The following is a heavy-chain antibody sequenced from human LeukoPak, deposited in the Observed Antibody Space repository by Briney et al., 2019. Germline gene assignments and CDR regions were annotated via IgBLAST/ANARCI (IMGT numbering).Heavy chain of an antibody. V-gene: IGHV3-21*01. CDR1: GFTFSSYS. Sequence: GGSLRLSCAASGFTFSSYSMNWVRQAPGKGLEWVSSISSSSSYIYYADSVKGRFTISRDNDKNSLYLQMNSLRAEDTAVYYCARSPRYSSSSRYYFDYWGQGTLVTVSS. CDR3: ARSPRYSSSSRYYFDY. D-gene: IGHD6-6*01. J-gene: IGHJ4*02. CDR2: ISSSSSYI.